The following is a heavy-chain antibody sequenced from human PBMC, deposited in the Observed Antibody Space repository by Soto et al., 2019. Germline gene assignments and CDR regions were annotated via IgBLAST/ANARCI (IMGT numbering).Heavy chain of an antibody. Sequence: EVQLVESGGGLVKPGGSLRLSCAASGFTFSNAWMSWVRQAPGKGLEWVGRIKSKTDGGTTDYAAPVKGRFTISRDDSTNTLYRQMNSLKTEDTAVYYCTTDSRRSHCSSTSCYRAWGQGTLVTVSS. D-gene: IGHD2-2*01. CDR3: TTDSRRSHCSSTSCYRA. CDR1: GFTFSNAW. J-gene: IGHJ5*02. CDR2: IKSKTDGGTT. V-gene: IGHV3-15*01.